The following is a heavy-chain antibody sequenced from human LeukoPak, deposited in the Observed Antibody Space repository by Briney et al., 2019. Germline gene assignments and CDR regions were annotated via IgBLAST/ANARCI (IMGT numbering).Heavy chain of an antibody. Sequence: PGRSLRLSCAASGFTFSSYGMHWVRQAPGKGLEWVAVISYDGSNKYYAGSVKGRFTISRDNSKNTLYLQMNSLRAEDTAVYYCAKEDGLRYFDWLPDYYGMDVWGQGTTVTVSS. D-gene: IGHD3-9*01. J-gene: IGHJ6*02. V-gene: IGHV3-30*18. CDR2: ISYDGSNK. CDR1: GFTFSSYG. CDR3: AKEDGLRYFDWLPDYYGMDV.